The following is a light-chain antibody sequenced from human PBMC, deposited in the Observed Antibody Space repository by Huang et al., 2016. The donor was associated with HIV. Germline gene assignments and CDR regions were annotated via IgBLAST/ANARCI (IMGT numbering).Light chain of an antibody. Sequence: DIQMTQSPSSLSASVGDRVIMTCRASQTITTYLNLYQQRPGKAPKLLIYAASSLPRGVPSRFSGSGSGTDFTLTISSLQPEDCATYYCQQSYGSLLSFGGGTKVAIK. CDR3: QQSYGSLLS. V-gene: IGKV1-39*01. J-gene: IGKJ4*01. CDR2: AAS. CDR1: QTITTY.